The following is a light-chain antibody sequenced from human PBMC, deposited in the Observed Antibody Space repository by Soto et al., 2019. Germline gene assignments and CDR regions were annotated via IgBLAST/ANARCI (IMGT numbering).Light chain of an antibody. J-gene: IGKJ1*01. Sequence: EIVLTQSLGTLSLSPGERATLSCRASQSVSSYYLAWYQQKPGQAPRLLIHGASNRATGVPDRFSGSGSGTDFTLTISRLEPEDFAVYYCQQYGSSRPWAFGQGTKVEI. CDR2: GAS. CDR3: QQYGSSRPWA. CDR1: QSVSSYY. V-gene: IGKV3-20*01.